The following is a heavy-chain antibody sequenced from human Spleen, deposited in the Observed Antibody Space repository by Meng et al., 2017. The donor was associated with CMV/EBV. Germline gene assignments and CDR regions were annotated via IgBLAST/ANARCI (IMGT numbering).Heavy chain of an antibody. D-gene: IGHD3-9*01. Sequence: GESLKISCAASGFTFSDYYMNWIRQAPGKGLEWVSYISSSGTTIYYADSVKGRFTISRDNAKNSLWLQMNSLRAEDTAMYYCARLHDILTTYDAFDIWGQGTMVTVSS. CDR1: GFTFSDYY. V-gene: IGHV3-11*01. J-gene: IGHJ3*02. CDR2: ISSSGTTI. CDR3: ARLHDILTTYDAFDI.